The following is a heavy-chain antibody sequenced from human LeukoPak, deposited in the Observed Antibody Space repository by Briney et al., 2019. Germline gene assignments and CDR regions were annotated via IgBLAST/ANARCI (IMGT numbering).Heavy chain of an antibody. CDR3: ARRGLGNYLDY. V-gene: IGHV4-39*01. CDR2: IYYSGST. J-gene: IGHJ4*02. Sequence: SETLSLTCTVSGGSISSSDYYWAWIRQPPGKGLEWIGSIYYSGSTYYNPSLKSRVTISVDTPKNQFSLKLSSATAADTAVYYCARRGLGNYLDYWGQGTLVTVSS. D-gene: IGHD6-6*01. CDR1: GGSISSSDYY.